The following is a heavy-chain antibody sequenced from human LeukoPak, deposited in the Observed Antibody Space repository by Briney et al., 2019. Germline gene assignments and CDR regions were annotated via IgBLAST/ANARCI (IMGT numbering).Heavy chain of an antibody. CDR2: ISGSGGST. D-gene: IGHD3-22*01. V-gene: IGHV3-23*01. CDR1: GFTFSSYA. J-gene: IGHJ4*02. CDR3: AKDTIAHWITMIVVVRGLDY. Sequence: QSGGSLRLSCAASGFTFSSYAMSWVRQAPGKGLEWVSAISGSGGSTYYADSVKGRFTISRDNSKNTLYLQMNSLRAEDTAVYYCAKDTIAHWITMIVVVRGLDYWGQGTLVTVSS.